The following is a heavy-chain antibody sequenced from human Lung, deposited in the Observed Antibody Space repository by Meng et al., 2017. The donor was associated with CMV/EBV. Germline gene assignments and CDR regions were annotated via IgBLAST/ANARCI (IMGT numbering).Heavy chain of an antibody. CDR2: LSHVIALT. CDR3: ATRRGDLGVGAMGGGMDV. J-gene: IGHJ6*02. CDR1: GVHLNTYT. Sequence: SSVTVSRMASGVHLNTYTLSWVRQAPGQGPEWMGGLSHVIALTPLAQNFQGSVTITADISTSTLYMESSGLRSEDTAVYYCATRRGDLGVGAMGGGMDVWGQGTXVTVSS. D-gene: IGHD3-16*01. V-gene: IGHV1-69*10.